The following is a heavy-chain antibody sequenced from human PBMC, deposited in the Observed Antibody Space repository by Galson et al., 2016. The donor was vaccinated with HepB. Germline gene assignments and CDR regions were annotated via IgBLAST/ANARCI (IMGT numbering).Heavy chain of an antibody. CDR1: GFTVSSNY. CDR3: VRASAMLFLFEGYFDL. V-gene: IGHV3-66*02. Sequence: SLRLSCAASGFTVSSNYMTWVRQAPGKGPEWVSVIYSGGSTSYADSVKGRFTISRDSSKNTLYLQMNSLIVEDTALYYCVRASAMLFLFEGYFDLWGQGTLVAVSS. J-gene: IGHJ4*02. CDR2: IYSGGST. D-gene: IGHD3-16*01.